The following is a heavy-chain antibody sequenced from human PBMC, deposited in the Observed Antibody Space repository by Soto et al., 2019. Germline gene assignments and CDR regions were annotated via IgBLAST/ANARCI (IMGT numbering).Heavy chain of an antibody. CDR2: INPNSGGT. J-gene: IGHJ6*01. Sequence: ASVKVSCKASGYTFTGYYMRWVRQAPGQGLEWMGWINPNSGGTNYAQKFQRWVTMTRDTSISTAYMGLSRLRSDDTAVYYCARDVVITGTXXHSYSGMDVXXXGTTVXXSS. CDR3: ARDVVITGTXXHSYSGMDV. V-gene: IGHV1-2*04. D-gene: IGHD1-7*01. CDR1: GYTFTGYY.